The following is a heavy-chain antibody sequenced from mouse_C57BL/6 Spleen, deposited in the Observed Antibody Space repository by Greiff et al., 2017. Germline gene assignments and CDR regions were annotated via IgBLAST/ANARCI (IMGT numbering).Heavy chain of an antibody. Sequence: VKLMESGPELVKPGASVKISCKASGYAFSSSWMNWVKQRPGKGLEWIGRIYPGDGDTNYNGKFKGKATLTADKSSSTAYMQLSSLTSEDSAVYFCARWGVVADWYFDVGGTGTTVTVSS. J-gene: IGHJ1*03. CDR3: ARWGVVADWYFDV. CDR2: IYPGDGDT. CDR1: GYAFSSSW. V-gene: IGHV1-82*01. D-gene: IGHD1-1*01.